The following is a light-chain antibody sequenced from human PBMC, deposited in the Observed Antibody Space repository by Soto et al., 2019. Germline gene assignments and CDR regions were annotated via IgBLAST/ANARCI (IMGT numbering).Light chain of an antibody. CDR1: SNDIGIYNY. CDR2: EVS. CDR3: SSYTHSNTYV. Sequence: QSVLTQPASVSGSPGQSITISCTGTSNDIGIYNYVSWFQHHPGKAPNLILYEVSHRPSGVSSRFSGSKSGLTASLTISGLQAEDEADYYCSSYTHSNTYVFGGGTKLTVL. V-gene: IGLV2-14*01. J-gene: IGLJ1*01.